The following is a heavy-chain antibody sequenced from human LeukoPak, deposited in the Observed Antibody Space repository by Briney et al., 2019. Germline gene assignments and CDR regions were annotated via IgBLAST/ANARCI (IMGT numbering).Heavy chain of an antibody. CDR1: GCTISSYY. D-gene: IGHD2-2*01. V-gene: IGHV4-4*07. CDR3: ARDIVVVPAASLHYGMDV. CDR2: IYTSGST. J-gene: IGHJ6*02. Sequence: AETLCLTCTASGCTISSYYRSWIRQPAGKGLEWIGHIYTSGSTNYNPYLKSRVIMSLNASTNKFSLKLSSVIAADTAVYYCARDIVVVPAASLHYGMDVWGQGTTVTVSS.